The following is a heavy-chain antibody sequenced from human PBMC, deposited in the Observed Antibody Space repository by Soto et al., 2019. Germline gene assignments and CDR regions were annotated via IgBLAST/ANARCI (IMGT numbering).Heavy chain of an antibody. D-gene: IGHD6-19*01. J-gene: IGHJ4*02. CDR2: VYSSGHT. CDR3: ARALAVPGYYFDY. V-gene: IGHV4-59*01. Sequence: SETLSLTCTVSGGSSINYYWTWIRQPPGKGLEWIGYVYSSGHTSYNPPLKSRVTISIDTSKNQFSLKLSSVTAADTAVYYCARALAVPGYYFDYWGQGTLVTV. CDR1: GGSSINYY.